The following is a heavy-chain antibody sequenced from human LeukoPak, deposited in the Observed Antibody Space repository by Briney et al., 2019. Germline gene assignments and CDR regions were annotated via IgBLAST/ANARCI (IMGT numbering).Heavy chain of an antibody. V-gene: IGHV1-2*06. CDR3: ARGGGITMVRGVRGLFDP. CDR2: INPNSGGT. D-gene: IGHD3-10*01. J-gene: IGHJ5*02. CDR1: GYTFTGYY. Sequence: ASVKVSCKASGYTFTGYYMHWVRQAPGQGLEWMGRINPNSGGTNYAQKFQGRVTMTRDTSISTAYMELSRLRSDDTAVYYCARGGGITMVRGVRGLFDPWGQGTLVTVSS.